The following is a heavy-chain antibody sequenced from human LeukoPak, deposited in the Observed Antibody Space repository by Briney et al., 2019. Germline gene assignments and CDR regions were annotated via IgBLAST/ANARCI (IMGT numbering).Heavy chain of an antibody. CDR1: GFTFSRYE. Sequence: GGSLRLSCAASGFTFSRYEMNWVRQAPGKGLEWVSYISSSGSTIYYADSVKGRFAISRDKAQNSVYLQMNSLRGEDTAVYYCARDASRTGTTWGQGTLVTVSS. J-gene: IGHJ5*02. CDR3: ARDASRTGTT. V-gene: IGHV3-48*03. CDR2: ISSSGSTI. D-gene: IGHD1-1*01.